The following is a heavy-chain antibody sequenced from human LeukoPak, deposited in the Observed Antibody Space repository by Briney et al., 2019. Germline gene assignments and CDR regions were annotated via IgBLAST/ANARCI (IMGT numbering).Heavy chain of an antibody. CDR3: ARDLTANSGSFDY. D-gene: IGHD1-26*01. J-gene: IGHJ4*02. Sequence: GGSLRLSCAVSGFTFSSYAMSRVRQAPGKGLEWVSGISGSGSSTYYADSVKGRFTISRDNAKNSLYLQMNSLRAEDTAVYYCARDLTANSGSFDYWGQGTLVTVSS. CDR1: GFTFSSYA. V-gene: IGHV3-23*01. CDR2: ISGSGSST.